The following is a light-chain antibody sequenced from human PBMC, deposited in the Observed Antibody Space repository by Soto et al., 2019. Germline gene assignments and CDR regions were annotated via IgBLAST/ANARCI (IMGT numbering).Light chain of an antibody. CDR3: QQYDSSLYT. CDR1: QSVSSTY. Sequence: EIVLTQSPGTLSLSPGERATLSCRASQSVSSTYVAWYQQKPGQAPRLLIYGASRGATGIPDRFSGSGSGTDFTLTISRLEPEDFGVYYCQQYDSSLYTFGQGTKLEIK. J-gene: IGKJ2*01. CDR2: GAS. V-gene: IGKV3-20*01.